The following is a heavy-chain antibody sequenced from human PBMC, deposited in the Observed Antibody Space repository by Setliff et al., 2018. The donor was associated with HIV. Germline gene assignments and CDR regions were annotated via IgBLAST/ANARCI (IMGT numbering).Heavy chain of an antibody. CDR3: ARNGPTKIPYDF. CDR2: IYNSGAT. D-gene: IGHD2-8*01. V-gene: IGHV4-59*12. CDR1: GGFISNFY. J-gene: IGHJ2*01. Sequence: SETLSLTCTVSGGFISNFYWSWIRQTPGKGLEWIGHIYNSGATNYNPSLKSRVTISLATSKNQSSLNLRSVTATDTAVYYCARNGPTKIPYDFWGRGTLVTVTS.